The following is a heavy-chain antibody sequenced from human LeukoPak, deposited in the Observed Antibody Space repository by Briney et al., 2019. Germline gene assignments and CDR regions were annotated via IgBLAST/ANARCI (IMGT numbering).Heavy chain of an antibody. CDR2: IYYSGST. Sequence: PSETLSLTCTVSGGSISSYYWSWIRQPPGKGLEWIGYIYYSGSTNYNPSLKSRVTISVDTSKNQFSLKLSSVTAADTAVYYCARSPPVGATKNWLDPWGQGTLVTVSS. D-gene: IGHD1-26*01. CDR3: ARSPPVGATKNWLDP. CDR1: GGSISSYY. J-gene: IGHJ5*02. V-gene: IGHV4-59*08.